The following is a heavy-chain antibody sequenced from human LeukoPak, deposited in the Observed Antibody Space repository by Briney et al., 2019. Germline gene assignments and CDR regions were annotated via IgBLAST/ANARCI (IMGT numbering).Heavy chain of an antibody. Sequence: GESLKISCKPSGYSFTSSWIGLVRQMPGKGLEWMGIIYPGDSETIYSPSFQGQVTISVDKSFSTAYLQWSSLKASDTAMYYCARQYITGWQSFDYWGQGTLVTVSS. D-gene: IGHD6-19*01. CDR2: IYPGDSET. CDR1: GYSFTSSW. CDR3: ARQYITGWQSFDY. V-gene: IGHV5-51*01. J-gene: IGHJ4*02.